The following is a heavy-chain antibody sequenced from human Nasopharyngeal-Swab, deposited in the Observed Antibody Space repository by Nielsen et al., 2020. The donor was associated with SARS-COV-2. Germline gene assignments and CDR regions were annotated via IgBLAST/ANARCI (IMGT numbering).Heavy chain of an antibody. V-gene: IGHV4-61*01. CDR1: GGSVSSGSYY. CDR2: IYYSGST. J-gene: IGHJ3*02. CDR3: ARGGIITPDAFDI. D-gene: IGHD1-14*01. Sequence: SETLSLTCTVSGGSVSSGSYYWSWIRQPPGKGLEWTGYIYYSGSTNYNPSLKSRVTISVDTSKNQFSLKLSSVTAADTAVYYCARGGIITPDAFDIWGQGTMVTVSS.